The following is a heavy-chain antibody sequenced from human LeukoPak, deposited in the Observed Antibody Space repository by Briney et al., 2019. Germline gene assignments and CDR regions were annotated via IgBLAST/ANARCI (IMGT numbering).Heavy chain of an antibody. CDR1: GGSISSYY. CDR2: IYTSGST. CDR3: ARVGPATLKPYYFDY. D-gene: IGHD3/OR15-3a*01. V-gene: IGHV4-4*07. J-gene: IGHJ4*02. Sequence: PSETLSLTCTVSGGSISSYYWSWIRQPAGKGLEWIGRIYTSGSTNYNPSLKSRVTMSVDTSKNQFSLKLSSVTAADTAVYYCARVGPATLKPYYFDYRGQGTLVTVSS.